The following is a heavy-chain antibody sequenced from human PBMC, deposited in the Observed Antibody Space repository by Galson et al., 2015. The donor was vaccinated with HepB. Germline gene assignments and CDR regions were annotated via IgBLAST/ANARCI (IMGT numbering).Heavy chain of an antibody. CDR2: MNTNTGKP. CDR1: GYTFTDYV. D-gene: IGHD3-3*01. CDR3: ARSPLRFLDWLPYYDYYYMDV. Sequence: SVKVSCKASGYTFTDYVVNWVGQAPGQGLEWMGWMNTNTGKPTYAPGFAGRFVFSLDTSVTPAYLQISSLETDDTAVYYCARSPLRFLDWLPYYDYYYMDVWCEGTTVTVSS. J-gene: IGHJ6*03. V-gene: IGHV7-4-1*02.